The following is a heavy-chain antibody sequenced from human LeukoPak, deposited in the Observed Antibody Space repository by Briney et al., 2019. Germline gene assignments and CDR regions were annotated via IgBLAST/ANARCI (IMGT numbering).Heavy chain of an antibody. CDR3: ARHEARGWGYYGSGGYHPYWYFDL. CDR1: GDSISSGNYY. J-gene: IGHJ2*01. D-gene: IGHD3-10*01. Sequence: PSETLSLTCTVSGDSISSGNYYWSWIRQPAGKGLEWIGRIYTTGSTNYNPSLKSRVTMSVDTSKNQFSLRLSSLTAADTAVYFCARHEARGWGYYGSGGYHPYWYFDLWGRGTLVSVSS. V-gene: IGHV4-61*02. CDR2: IYTTGST.